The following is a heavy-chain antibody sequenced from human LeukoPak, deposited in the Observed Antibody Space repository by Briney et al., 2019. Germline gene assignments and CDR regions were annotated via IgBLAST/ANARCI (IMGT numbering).Heavy chain of an antibody. V-gene: IGHV1-8*02. J-gene: IGHJ5*02. CDR2: MNPNSGNT. Sequence: GASVKVSCKASGYTFTSYDINWVRQATGQGLEWMGWMNPNSGNTGYAQKFQGRVTMTRDTSISTAYMELSRLRSDDTAVYYCARGLRYSTAYNWFDPWGQGTLVTVSS. CDR3: ARGLRYSTAYNWFDP. D-gene: IGHD3-9*01. CDR1: GYTFTSYD.